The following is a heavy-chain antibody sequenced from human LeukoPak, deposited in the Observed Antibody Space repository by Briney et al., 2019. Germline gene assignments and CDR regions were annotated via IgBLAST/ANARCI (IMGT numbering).Heavy chain of an antibody. V-gene: IGHV3-21*01. J-gene: IGHJ4*02. CDR2: ISSSSSYI. CDR1: GFTFSSYS. CDR3: ARDRARYCSSTSCYEG. D-gene: IGHD2-2*01. Sequence: GGSLRLSCAASGFTFSSYSMNWVRQAPGKGLEWVSSISSSSSYIYYADSVKGRFTISRDNAKNPLYLQMNSLRAEDTAVYYCARDRARYCSSTSCYEGWGQGTLVTVSS.